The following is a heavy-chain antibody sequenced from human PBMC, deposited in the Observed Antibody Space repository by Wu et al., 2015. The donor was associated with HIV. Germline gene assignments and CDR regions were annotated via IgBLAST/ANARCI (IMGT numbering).Heavy chain of an antibody. V-gene: IGHV1-18*01. CDR3: ARARISHYGMDV. CDR1: GYTFNGYA. CDR2: ISIYSGRT. J-gene: IGHJ6*02. D-gene: IGHD1-14*01. Sequence: QVQLEQSGIEVKKDGASVRVSCQTSGYTFNGYAVTWLRQAPGQGLEWMGWISIYSGRTVYAQKFQGRITMTTDTSTSTAYMELRSLRSDDTAVYYCARARISHYGMDVWGQGTTVTVSS.